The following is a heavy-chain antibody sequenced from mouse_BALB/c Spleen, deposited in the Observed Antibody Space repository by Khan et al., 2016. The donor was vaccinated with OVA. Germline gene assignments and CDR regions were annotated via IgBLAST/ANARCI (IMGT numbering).Heavy chain of an antibody. CDR2: INSGSTTI. Sequence: EVELVESGEGLVQPGGSRKLSCAASGFTFSSFGMHWVRQAPEKGLEWVAYINSGSTTIYYADPVKGRFTISRDNPKNTLFLQMTSLRSEDTAMYYCARGNWAYWGQGTTLTVSS. CDR1: GFTFSSFG. J-gene: IGHJ2*01. V-gene: IGHV5-17*02. D-gene: IGHD4-1*01. CDR3: ARGNWAY.